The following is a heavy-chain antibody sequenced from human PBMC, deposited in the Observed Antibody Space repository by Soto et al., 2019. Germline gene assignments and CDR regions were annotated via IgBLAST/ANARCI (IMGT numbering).Heavy chain of an antibody. CDR1: GFTFSSYS. V-gene: IGHV3-21*01. J-gene: IGHJ4*02. Sequence: GGSLRLSCAASGFTFSSYSMNWVRQAPGKGLEWVSSISSSSSYIYYADSVKGRFTISRDNAKNSLYLQMNSLRAEDTAVYYCARDRQTYYYDSSGSAVFDYWGRGTLVTVSS. D-gene: IGHD3-22*01. CDR3: ARDRQTYYYDSSGSAVFDY. CDR2: ISSSSSYI.